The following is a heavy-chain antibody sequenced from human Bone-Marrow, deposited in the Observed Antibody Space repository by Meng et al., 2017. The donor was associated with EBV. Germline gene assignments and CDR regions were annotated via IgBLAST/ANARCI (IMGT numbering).Heavy chain of an antibody. CDR1: GFTFTRSD. CDR2: IGTAGET. V-gene: IGHV3-13*01. CDR3: VRSFYDEYPA. J-gene: IGHJ5*02. D-gene: IGHD3-3*01. Sequence: LVECGGGLFQPGGSLRLSCAASGFTFTRSDMHWVRQATGKGLEWVSGIGTAGETYSPDSMKGRFTISREDANNSLYLQMNSLRVGDTAMYYCVRSFYDEYPAWGQGTLVTVSS.